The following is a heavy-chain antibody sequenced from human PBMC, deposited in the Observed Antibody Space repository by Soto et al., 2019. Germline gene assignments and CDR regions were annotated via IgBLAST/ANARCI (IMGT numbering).Heavy chain of an antibody. J-gene: IGHJ4*02. V-gene: IGHV3-72*01. CDR2: TRNKANSYTT. Sequence: PGGSLCLSCAASGFTFSDHYMDWVRQAPGKGLEWVGRTRNKANSYTTEYAASVKARFTISRDDSKNSLYLQMNSLNTEDTALYYCVSVSGSYYYDYWGQGTLVTVSS. CDR1: GFTFSDHY. D-gene: IGHD3-10*01. CDR3: VSVSGSYYYDY.